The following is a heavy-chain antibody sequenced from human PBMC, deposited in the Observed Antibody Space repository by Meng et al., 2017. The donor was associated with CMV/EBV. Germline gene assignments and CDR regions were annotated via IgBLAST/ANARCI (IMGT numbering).Heavy chain of an antibody. CDR1: GGSISSSSYY. V-gene: IGHV4-39*07. D-gene: IGHD1-20*01. CDR3: ASYNWNDGDYAFDI. CDR2: IYYSGST. J-gene: IGHJ3*02. Sequence: SETLSLPCTVPGGSISSSSYYWGWIRQPPGKGLEWIGSIYYSGSTYYNPSLKSRVTISVDTSKNQFSLKLSSVTAADTAVYYCASYNWNDGDYAFDIWGQGTMVTVSS.